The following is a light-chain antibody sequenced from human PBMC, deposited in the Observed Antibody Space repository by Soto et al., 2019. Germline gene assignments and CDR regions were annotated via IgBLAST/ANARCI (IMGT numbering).Light chain of an antibody. V-gene: IGKV3-15*01. CDR2: GAS. J-gene: IGKJ1*01. CDR3: QQYNNWPFWT. CDR1: QSVSSN. Sequence: EIVMTQSPGTLSVSPGEGATLSCRASQSVSSNLAWYQQKPGQAPRLLIYGASTRATGIPARFSGSGSGTKFTLAISSLQSEDFAVYYCQQYNNWPFWTFGQGTKVEIK.